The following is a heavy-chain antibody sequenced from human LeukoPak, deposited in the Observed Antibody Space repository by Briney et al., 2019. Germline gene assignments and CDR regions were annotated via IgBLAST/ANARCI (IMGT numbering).Heavy chain of an antibody. CDR1: GFTFSGSA. CDR3: TSSFENYYYYYMDV. V-gene: IGHV3-73*01. J-gene: IGHJ6*03. Sequence: GGSLRLSCAASGFTFSGSAMHWVRQASGKGLEWVGRIRSKANTYATTYAASVKGRFTISRDDSKNTAYLQMNSLKTEDTAVYYCTSSFENYYYYYMDVWGKGTTVTISS. CDR2: IRSKANTYAT.